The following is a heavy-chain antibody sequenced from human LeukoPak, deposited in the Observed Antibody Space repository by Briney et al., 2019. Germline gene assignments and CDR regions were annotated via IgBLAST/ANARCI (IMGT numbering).Heavy chain of an antibody. J-gene: IGHJ4*02. CDR2: INPNSGGP. Sequence: GASVKVSCKASGYTFTGYYMHWVRQAPGQGLEWMGWINPNSGGPNYAQKFQGRVSMTRDTSISTAYMELYSLRSDDTAVYYCARDDLLRGTYFWGQGTLVTVSS. D-gene: IGHD1-26*01. CDR1: GYTFTGYY. CDR3: ARDDLLRGTYF. V-gene: IGHV1-2*02.